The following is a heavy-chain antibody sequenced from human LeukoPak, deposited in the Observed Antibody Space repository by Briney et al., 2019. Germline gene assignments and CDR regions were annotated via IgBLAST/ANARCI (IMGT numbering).Heavy chain of an antibody. CDR3: ANDRAYPNDVFDI. D-gene: IGHD2-21*01. CDR2: ISGSGEAT. CDR1: GFTFSSYE. Sequence: TGGSLRLSCAASGFTFSSYEMSWVRQAPGKGLEGVSAISGSGEATWYADSVKGRFSISRDTSKNTLFLQMNSLRADDTALYYCANDRAYPNDVFDIWGQGTMVTVS. J-gene: IGHJ3*02. V-gene: IGHV3-23*01.